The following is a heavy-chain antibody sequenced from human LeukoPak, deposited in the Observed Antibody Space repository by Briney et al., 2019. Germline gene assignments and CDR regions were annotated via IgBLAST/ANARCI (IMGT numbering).Heavy chain of an antibody. CDR3: ARAGDDFGDYVFDY. V-gene: IGHV4-30-2*01. CDR2: IYHSGST. CDR1: GGSISSGGYS. D-gene: IGHD4-17*01. Sequence: SQTLSLTCAVSGGSISSGGYSWSWIRQPPGKGLEWIGYIYHSGSTYYNPSLKSRVTISVDRSKNQFSLKLSSVTAADTAVYYCARAGDDFGDYVFDYWGQGTLVTVSS. J-gene: IGHJ4*02.